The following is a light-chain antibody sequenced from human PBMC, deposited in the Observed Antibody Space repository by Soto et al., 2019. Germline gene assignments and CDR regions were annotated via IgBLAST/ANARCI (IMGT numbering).Light chain of an antibody. V-gene: IGLV2-14*01. Sequence: QSVLTQPASVSGAPGQSITISCTGTSIDVGAYNYVSWYQQQSGKAPKLMIYEVSNRPSGVSNRFSGSKSGDTASLTISGLQAEDEADYYCSSYTTSSTYAFGTGTKLTVL. J-gene: IGLJ1*01. CDR1: SIDVGAYNY. CDR3: SSYTTSSTYA. CDR2: EVS.